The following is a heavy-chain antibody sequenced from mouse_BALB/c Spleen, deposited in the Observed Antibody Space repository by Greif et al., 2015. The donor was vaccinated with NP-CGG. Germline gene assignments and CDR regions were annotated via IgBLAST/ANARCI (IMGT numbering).Heavy chain of an antibody. D-gene: IGHD1-2*01. Sequence: VRLQQSGAELVKPGASVKLSCKASGYTFTSYWMHWVKQRPGQGLEWIGEIDPSDSYTNYNQKFKGKATLTVDKSSSTAYMQLSSLTSEDSAVYYCARIGLRPYYYAMDYWGQGTSVTVSS. CDR3: ARIGLRPYYYAMDY. CDR2: IDPSDSYT. J-gene: IGHJ4*01. V-gene: IGHV1-69*02. CDR1: GYTFTSYW.